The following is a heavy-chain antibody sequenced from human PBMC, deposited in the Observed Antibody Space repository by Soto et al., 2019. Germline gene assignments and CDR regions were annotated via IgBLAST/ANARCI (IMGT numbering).Heavy chain of an antibody. CDR3: SRIAVSGPRTGFDY. D-gene: IGHD6-19*01. Sequence: SETLSLTCSVSGGSISNSSYLWGWVRQPPGKGLKWIGCVSHIGSTNYNPSLKSRLTLSVGTSKTQSSLRLDSVTAADTAVYYCSRIAVSGPRTGFDYWGQGILVTVSS. V-gene: IGHV4-39*01. CDR1: GGSISNSSYL. J-gene: IGHJ4*02. CDR2: VSHIGST.